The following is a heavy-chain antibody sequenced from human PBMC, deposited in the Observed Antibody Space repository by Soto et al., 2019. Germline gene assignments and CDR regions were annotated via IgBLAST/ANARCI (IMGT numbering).Heavy chain of an antibody. CDR3: ARGGSGWAEYFQH. CDR1: GGSIGSTDSY. CDR2: IYYTGGT. D-gene: IGHD6-25*01. J-gene: IGHJ1*01. Sequence: PSETLSLTCTVSGGSIGSTDSYWSWIRRPPGKGLEWTGYIYYTGGTFYNPSLKSRLTISLETSSNQFSLTLTSVTATDTGIYYCARGGSGWAEYFQHWGQGTLVTVSS. V-gene: IGHV4-30-4*08.